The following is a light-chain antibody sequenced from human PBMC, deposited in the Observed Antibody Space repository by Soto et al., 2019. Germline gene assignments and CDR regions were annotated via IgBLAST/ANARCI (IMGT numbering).Light chain of an antibody. CDR3: QQYNDWPLT. Sequence: TPAVYTGVCAPLSCSASQSVDSNFAWYHQKPRQPPRLLIYGASTRPTGIPARFSGSGSGTEFTLTIISLQSEDSAVYYCQQYNDWPLTFGGGTMVDIK. CDR2: GAS. CDR1: QSVDSN. J-gene: IGKJ4*01. V-gene: IGKV3D-15*01.